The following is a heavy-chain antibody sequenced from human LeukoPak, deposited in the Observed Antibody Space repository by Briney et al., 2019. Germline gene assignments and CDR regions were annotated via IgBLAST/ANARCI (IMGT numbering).Heavy chain of an antibody. V-gene: IGHV1-46*01. Sequence: ASVKVSCKASGYTFTSYDINWVRQAPGQGLEWMGIINPSGGSTSYAQKFQGRVTMTRDTSTSTVYMELSSLRSEDTAVYYCARDPSVVAATPGVWFDPWGQGTLVTVSS. J-gene: IGHJ5*02. CDR2: INPSGGST. CDR1: GYTFTSYD. D-gene: IGHD2-15*01. CDR3: ARDPSVVAATPGVWFDP.